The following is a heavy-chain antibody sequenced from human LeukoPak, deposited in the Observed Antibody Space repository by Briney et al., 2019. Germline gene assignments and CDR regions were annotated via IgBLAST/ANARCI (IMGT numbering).Heavy chain of an antibody. V-gene: IGHV4-30-4*01. Sequence: SETLSLTCTVSGGSISSGDYYWSWIRQPPGKGLEWIGYIYYSGSTYYNPSLKSRVTISVDTSKNQFSLKLSSVTAADTAVYYCARGRCPLYYDFWSGYYTNWFDPWGQGTLVTVSS. CDR3: ARGRCPLYYDFWSGYYTNWFDP. CDR2: IYYSGST. CDR1: GGSISSGDYY. J-gene: IGHJ5*02. D-gene: IGHD3-3*01.